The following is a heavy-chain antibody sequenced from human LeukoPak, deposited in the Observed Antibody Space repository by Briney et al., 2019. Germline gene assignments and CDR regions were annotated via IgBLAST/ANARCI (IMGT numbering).Heavy chain of an antibody. CDR3: ARRKRITMVRGVNSASDYYYYGMDV. CDR1: GYTFTSYY. D-gene: IGHD3-10*01. Sequence: ASVKVSCKASGYTFTSYYMHWVRQAPGQGLEWMGWINPNSGGTNYAQKFQGRVTMTRDTSISTAYMELSRLRSDDTAVYYCARRKRITMVRGVNSASDYYYYGMDVWGQGTTVTVSS. V-gene: IGHV1-2*02. CDR2: INPNSGGT. J-gene: IGHJ6*02.